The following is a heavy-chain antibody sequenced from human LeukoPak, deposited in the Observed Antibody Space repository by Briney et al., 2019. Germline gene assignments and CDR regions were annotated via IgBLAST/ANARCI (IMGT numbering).Heavy chain of an antibody. J-gene: IGHJ4*02. D-gene: IGHD6-13*01. Sequence: TSETLSLTCVVSGGGSFTDYSWNWIRQSPGKGLEWVGEITHAAILNYNPSLKSRVAISVDTSKNQVSLKLDSMTAADTAMYYCARGRGEAAGLDHWGQGTLVTVSS. CDR2: ITHAAIL. CDR3: ARGRGEAAGLDH. V-gene: IGHV4-34*01. CDR1: GGGSFTDYS.